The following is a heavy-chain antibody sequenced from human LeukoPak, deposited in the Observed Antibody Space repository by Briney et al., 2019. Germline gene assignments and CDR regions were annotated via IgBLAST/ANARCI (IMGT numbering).Heavy chain of an antibody. CDR3: ATRRPVYFDS. Sequence: GGSLRLSCAASGFTFSSFAMGWVRQAPGKGLEWVSAITSSTTYYTDSVQGRFTISRDIPKNTLYLQMSGLRADDTAVYYCATRRPVYFDSWGQGTLVTVSS. J-gene: IGHJ4*02. CDR2: ITSSTT. V-gene: IGHV3-23*01. CDR1: GFTFSSFA.